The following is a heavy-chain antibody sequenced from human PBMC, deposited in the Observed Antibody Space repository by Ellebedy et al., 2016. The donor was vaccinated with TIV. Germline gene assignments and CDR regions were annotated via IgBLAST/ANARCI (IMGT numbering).Heavy chain of an antibody. CDR1: GFTFGDYT. J-gene: IGHJ6*02. V-gene: IGHV3-49*03. CDR3: TTNGGFYGVDG. Sequence: GESLKISCTASGFTFGDYTMGWFRQAPGKGLEWVGFIRDKAHGGAPEYAASVKGRFTISRDDSKSIAHLQMNSLKTEDTAVYYCTTNGGFYGVDGWGQGTTVTVSS. CDR2: IRDKAHGGAP. D-gene: IGHD3-16*01.